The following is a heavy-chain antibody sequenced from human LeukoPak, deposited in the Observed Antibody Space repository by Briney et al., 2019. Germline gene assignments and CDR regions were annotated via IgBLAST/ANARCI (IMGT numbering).Heavy chain of an antibody. CDR1: GGSFSGYY. CDR3: AREIAAWWYFDY. J-gene: IGHJ4*02. V-gene: IGHV4-34*01. Sequence: PSETLSLTCAVYGGSFSGYYWSWIRQPPGKGLEWIGEINHSGSTNYNPSLKSRVTVSVDTSKNQFSLKLRSVTAADTAVYYCAREIAAWWYFDYWGQGTLVTVCS. D-gene: IGHD6-6*01. CDR2: INHSGST.